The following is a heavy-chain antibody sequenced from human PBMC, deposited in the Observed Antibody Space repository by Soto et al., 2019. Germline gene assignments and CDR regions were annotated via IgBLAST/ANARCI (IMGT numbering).Heavy chain of an antibody. Sequence: ASVKVSCKASGYTFTSYYMHWVRQAPGQGLEWMGIINPSFGSTSYAQKFQGRVTMTRDTSTSTVYMELSSLRSEDTAVYYCARDLVILSRHYYDSRGSPYFYYYYGTEGLGDGTTVNVSA. V-gene: IGHV1-46*01. J-gene: IGHJ6*04. CDR1: GYTFTSYY. CDR2: INPSFGST. CDR3: ARDLVILSRHYYDSRGSPYFYYYYGTEG. D-gene: IGHD3-22*01.